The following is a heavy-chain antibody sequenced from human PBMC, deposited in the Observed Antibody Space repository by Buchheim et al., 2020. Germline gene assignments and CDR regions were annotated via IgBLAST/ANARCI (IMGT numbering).Heavy chain of an antibody. D-gene: IGHD6-13*01. CDR2: ISYDGSNK. V-gene: IGHV3-30-3*01. CDR1: GFTFSSYA. CDR3: ASRGEYSSSWYYFDY. Sequence: QVQLVESGGGVVQPGRSLRLSCAASGFTFSSYAMHWVRQAPGKGLEWVAVISYDGSNKYYADSVKGRFTISRDNSKNTLYLQMNSLRAEDTAVYYCASRGEYSSSWYYFDYWGQGTL. J-gene: IGHJ4*02.